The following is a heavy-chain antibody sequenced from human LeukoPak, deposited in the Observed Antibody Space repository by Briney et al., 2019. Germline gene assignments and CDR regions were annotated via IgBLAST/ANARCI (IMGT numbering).Heavy chain of an antibody. CDR2: ISGGGGST. D-gene: IGHD5-12*01. CDR3: AKGVLRVRVGWYSGYYYFDY. V-gene: IGHV3-23*01. CDR1: GFTFTSYS. Sequence: TGGSLRLSCAASGFTFTSYSMNCVRQAPGQGLEWVSTISGGGGSTYYADSVKGRFTISRDNSENTLYLQVNSLRAEDTAVYCCAKGVLRVRVGWYSGYYYFDYWGQGTLVTVSS. J-gene: IGHJ4*02.